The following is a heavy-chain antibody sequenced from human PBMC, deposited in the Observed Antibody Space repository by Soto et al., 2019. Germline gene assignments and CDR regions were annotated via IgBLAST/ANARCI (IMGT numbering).Heavy chain of an antibody. V-gene: IGHV3-23*01. CDR1: GFTFSNYA. CDR3: AKDLRENGKPAAPGGLDD. D-gene: IGHD1-1*01. CDR2: ISGGGAAP. J-gene: IGHJ4*02. Sequence: GGSLILSCEASGFTFSNYAMSWVRQAPGKGLEWVSAISGGGAAPYYVDSVKGRFTISRDNIKITLYLQMNNLRAEDTGVYYCAKDLRENGKPAAPGGLDDWGQGILVTV.